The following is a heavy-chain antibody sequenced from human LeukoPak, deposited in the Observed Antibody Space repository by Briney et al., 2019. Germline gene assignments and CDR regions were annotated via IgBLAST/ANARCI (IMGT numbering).Heavy chain of an antibody. CDR2: INPNSGGT. J-gene: IGHJ6*02. CDR3: ARDGGYSGYDSDGMDV. D-gene: IGHD5-12*01. V-gene: IGHV1-2*02. Sequence: ASVKVSCKASGYSFTDYYMHWVRQAPGQGLEWMGWINPNSGGTNYAQKFQGRVTMTRDTSISTAYMELSRLRSDDTAVYYCARDGGYSGYDSDGMDVWGQGTTVTVSS. CDR1: GYSFTDYY.